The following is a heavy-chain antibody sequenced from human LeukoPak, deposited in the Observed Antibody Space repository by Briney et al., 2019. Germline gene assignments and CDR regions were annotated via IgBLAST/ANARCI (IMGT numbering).Heavy chain of an antibody. CDR2: IYVDGRTT. CDR1: GFTFSNYW. CDR3: IRDFRSADL. Sequence: GGSLRLSCVASGFTFSNYWMHWVRQPPGKGLVWVSRIYVDGRTTNYADSVKGRFTISRDDAKNTVYLEMDSLSVEDTATYYCIRDFRSADLWGQGTLVTVTS. V-gene: IGHV3-74*01. J-gene: IGHJ5*02.